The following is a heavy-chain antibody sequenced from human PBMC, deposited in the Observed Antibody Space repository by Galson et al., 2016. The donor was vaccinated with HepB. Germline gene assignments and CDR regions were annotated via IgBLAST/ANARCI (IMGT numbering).Heavy chain of an antibody. Sequence: SLRLSCAASGFTFDDFAMHWVRQPPGKGLEWVSLISGDDGSTYYTDSVKGRFTISRDNSKNSLYLQMNSLNTEDTAFYYCAKDMGDIVPMVYRGGFDSWGQGTLVTVSS. J-gene: IGHJ4*02. V-gene: IGHV3-43*02. CDR2: ISGDDGST. D-gene: IGHD2-8*01. CDR3: AKDMGDIVPMVYRGGFDS. CDR1: GFTFDDFA.